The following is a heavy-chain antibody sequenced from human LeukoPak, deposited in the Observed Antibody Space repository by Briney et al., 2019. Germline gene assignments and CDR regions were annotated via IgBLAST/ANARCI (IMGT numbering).Heavy chain of an antibody. CDR2: IYTSGST. Sequence: SETLSLTCAVYGGSFSGYYWSWIRQPAGKGLEWIGRIYTSGSTNYNPSLKSRVTMSVDTSKNQFSLKLSSVTAADTAVYYCARDWSSGWSDYWGQGTLVTVSS. CDR3: ARDWSSGWSDY. CDR1: GGSFSGYY. V-gene: IGHV4-4*07. D-gene: IGHD6-19*01. J-gene: IGHJ4*02.